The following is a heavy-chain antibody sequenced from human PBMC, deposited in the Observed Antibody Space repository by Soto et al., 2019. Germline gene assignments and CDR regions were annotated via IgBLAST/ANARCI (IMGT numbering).Heavy chain of an antibody. CDR3: AGDIVLVPAAFRPTYYYYGMDV. Sequence: PGGSLRLSCAASGFTFSSYGMHWVRQAPGKGLEWVAVIWYDGSNKYYADSVKGRFTISRDNSKNTLYLQMNSLRAEDTAVYYCAGDIVLVPAAFRPTYYYYGMDVWGQGTTVTVSS. J-gene: IGHJ6*02. D-gene: IGHD2-2*01. V-gene: IGHV3-33*01. CDR2: IWYDGSNK. CDR1: GFTFSSYG.